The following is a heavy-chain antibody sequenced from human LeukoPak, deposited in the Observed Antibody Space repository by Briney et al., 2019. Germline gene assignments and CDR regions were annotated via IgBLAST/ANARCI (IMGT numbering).Heavy chain of an antibody. D-gene: IGHD1-26*01. J-gene: IGHJ4*02. CDR1: GFTFSNYA. V-gene: IGHV3-23*01. CDR3: AKDVGKWESLHFFDY. CDR2: ISGSGGTT. Sequence: GGSLRLSCAASGFTFSNYAMSWVRQAPGKGLEWVSGISGSGGTTYYADSVKGRFTISRDNSKNTLYLQMNTLRAEDTAVYYCAKDVGKWESLHFFDYWGQGTLVTVSS.